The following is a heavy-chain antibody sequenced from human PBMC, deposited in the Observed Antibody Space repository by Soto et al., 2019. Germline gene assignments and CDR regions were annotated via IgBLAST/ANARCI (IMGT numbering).Heavy chain of an antibody. Sequence: QVHLQESGPGLVKPSETLSLTCTVAGGSINNHYWSWIRQPPEEGLEWIGYIYYTGSTNYTPSLKRRITISVDTPKNQSSLHLTSLTAADTAIYDFARANCYSEYWGQGTLVAVSS. CDR1: GGSINNHY. V-gene: IGHV4-59*11. J-gene: IGHJ4*02. CDR3: ARANCYSEY. D-gene: IGHD7-27*01. CDR2: IYYTGST.